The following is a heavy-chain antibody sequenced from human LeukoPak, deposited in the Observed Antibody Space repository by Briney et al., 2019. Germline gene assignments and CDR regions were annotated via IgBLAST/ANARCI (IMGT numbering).Heavy chain of an antibody. J-gene: IGHJ4*02. CDR3: AKGRLAGTYFDY. Sequence: GGSLRLSCAASGFTFSSYSMNWVRQAPGKGLEWVSAISGSGGSTYYADSVKGRFTISRDNSKNTLYLQMNSLRAEDTAVYYCAKGRLAGTYFDYWGQGTLVTVSS. CDR1: GFTFSSYS. V-gene: IGHV3-23*01. D-gene: IGHD6-19*01. CDR2: ISGSGGST.